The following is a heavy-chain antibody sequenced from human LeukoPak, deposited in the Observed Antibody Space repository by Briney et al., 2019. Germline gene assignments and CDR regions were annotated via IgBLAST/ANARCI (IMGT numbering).Heavy chain of an antibody. J-gene: IGHJ4*02. CDR2: ISSSTGTI. CDR1: GFTFSSYE. Sequence: QPGRSLRLSCAASGFTFSSYEMNWVRQAPGNGLEWLSYISSSTGTIYYADSVKGRFTISRDNAKNSLYLQMNSLRGEDTAVYYCTRDSHEGSGTYHDYWGQGTLVTVSS. D-gene: IGHD1-26*01. V-gene: IGHV3-48*03. CDR3: TRDSHEGSGTYHDY.